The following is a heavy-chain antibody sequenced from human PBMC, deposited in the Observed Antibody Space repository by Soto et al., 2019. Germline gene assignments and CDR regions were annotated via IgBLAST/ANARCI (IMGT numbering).Heavy chain of an antibody. CDR2: IYYSGST. CDR1: GGSISSSMYC. V-gene: IGHV4-39*01. D-gene: IGHD5-18*01. Sequence: PSETLSLTCTVAGGSISSSMYCWGWIRQPPGKGLEWIGSIYYSGSTYYNPSLKSRVTISVDTSKNQFSLKLSSVTAADTAVYYCARHEGYSYGPTYNWFDPWGQGTLVTVSS. J-gene: IGHJ5*02. CDR3: ARHEGYSYGPTYNWFDP.